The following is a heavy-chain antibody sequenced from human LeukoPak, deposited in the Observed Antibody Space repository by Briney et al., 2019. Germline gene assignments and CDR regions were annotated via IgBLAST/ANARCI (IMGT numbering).Heavy chain of an antibody. CDR2: ISGSGSGGST. D-gene: IGHD3-22*01. CDR1: GFTFSSSA. Sequence: PGGSLRLSCAASGFTFSSSAMSWVRQAPGKGLEWVSSISGSGSGGSTYYADSVKGRFTISRDNSKNTLYLQMNSLRAEDTAVYYCAKGAETYYDSSGYYGITAFDYWGQGTLVTVSS. CDR3: AKGAETYYDSSGYYGITAFDY. V-gene: IGHV3-23*01. J-gene: IGHJ4*02.